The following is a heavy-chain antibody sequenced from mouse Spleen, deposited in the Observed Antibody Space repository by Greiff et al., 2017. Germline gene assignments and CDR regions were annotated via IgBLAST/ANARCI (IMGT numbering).Heavy chain of an antibody. D-gene: IGHD3-2*02. J-gene: IGHJ4*01. V-gene: IGHV1S81*02. CDR1: GYTFTSYW. CDR2: INPSNGRT. Sequence: QVQLKQPGAELVKPGASVKLSCKASGYTFTSYWMHWVKQRPGQGLEWIGEINPSNGRTNYNEKFKSKATLTVDKSSSTAYMHLNSLTSEDSAVYYCAKAGPYYYAMDYWGQGTSVTVSS. CDR3: AKAGPYYYAMDY.